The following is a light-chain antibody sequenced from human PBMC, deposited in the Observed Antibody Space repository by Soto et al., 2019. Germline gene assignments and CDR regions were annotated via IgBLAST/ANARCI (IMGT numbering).Light chain of an antibody. CDR2: DVS. J-gene: IGLJ1*01. Sequence: QSVLTQPASVSGSPGQSITISCTGTSSDVGGSNYVSWYQQLPGKAPKLMIYDVSDRPSGVSNRFSGSKSGNTASLTISGLQAEDEVDYYCSSYTSSSLYVFGTGTKVTVL. CDR3: SSYTSSSLYV. CDR1: SSDVGGSNY. V-gene: IGLV2-14*01.